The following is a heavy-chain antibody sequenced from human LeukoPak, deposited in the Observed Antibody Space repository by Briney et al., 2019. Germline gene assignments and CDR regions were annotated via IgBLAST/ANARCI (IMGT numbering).Heavy chain of an antibody. CDR2: ISGSGGST. Sequence: PGWSLRLSCAASGFTFSDYAMSLVRQAPGKGLEWVSAISGSGGSTYYADSVKGRFTISRDNSKNTLYLQMNSLRAEDTAVYYCAKAGWRWRTYFDYWGQGTLVTVSS. J-gene: IGHJ4*02. CDR1: GFTFSDYA. CDR3: AKAGWRWRTYFDY. D-gene: IGHD4-23*01. V-gene: IGHV3-23*01.